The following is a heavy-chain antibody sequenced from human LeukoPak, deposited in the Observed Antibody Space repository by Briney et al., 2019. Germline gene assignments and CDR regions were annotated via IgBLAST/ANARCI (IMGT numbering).Heavy chain of an antibody. V-gene: IGHV4-59*08. CDR1: GGSISSYY. D-gene: IGHD6-19*01. Sequence: SETLSLTCTVSGGSISSYYWSWIRQPPGKGLEWIGYIYYSGSTNYNPSLKSRVTISVDTSKNQFSLKLSSVTAADTAVYYCASYIAVAGTGSFDYWGQGTLVTVSS. J-gene: IGHJ4*02. CDR2: IYYSGST. CDR3: ASYIAVAGTGSFDY.